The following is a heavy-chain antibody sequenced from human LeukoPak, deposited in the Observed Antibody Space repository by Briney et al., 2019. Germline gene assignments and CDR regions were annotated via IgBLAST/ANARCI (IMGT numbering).Heavy chain of an antibody. CDR3: ATYYYDSGAFHFHH. CDR1: GFTFRSYG. Sequence: GGSLRLSCAASGFTFRSYGMHWVRQAPGKGLEYVSAISSNGGRTYYANSVKGRFTISRDNSRNTLYLQMGSLRAEDMPVYYCATYYYDSGAFHFHHWGQGTLVTVSS. J-gene: IGHJ1*01. D-gene: IGHD3-22*01. CDR2: ISSNGGRT. V-gene: IGHV3-64*01.